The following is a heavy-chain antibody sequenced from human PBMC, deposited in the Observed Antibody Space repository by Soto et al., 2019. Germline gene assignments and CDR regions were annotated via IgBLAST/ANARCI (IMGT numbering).Heavy chain of an antibody. J-gene: IGHJ5*02. V-gene: IGHV3-30*18. Sequence: QVQLVESGGGVVQPGRSLRLSCAASGFTFSSYGMHWVRQAPGKGLEWVGVISKDGSNKYDADSVKGRFTISRDNSKNTLYLKINRLRAEDTAVYYCAKVGGILWFGEGSWFDHWGQGTLVTVSS. D-gene: IGHD3-10*01. CDR1: GFTFSSYG. CDR3: AKVGGILWFGEGSWFDH. CDR2: ISKDGSNK.